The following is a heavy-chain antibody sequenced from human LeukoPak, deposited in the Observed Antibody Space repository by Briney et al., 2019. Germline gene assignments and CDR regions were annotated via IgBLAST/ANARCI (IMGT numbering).Heavy chain of an antibody. CDR1: GGSFSGYY. D-gene: IGHD3-22*01. Sequence: PSETLPLTCAVYGGSFSGYYWSWIRQPPGKGLEWIGEINHSGSTNYNPSLKSRVTISVDKSKNQFSLKLSSVTAADTAVYYCARVSYYDSSGNRGAFDYWGQGTLVTVSS. J-gene: IGHJ4*02. CDR3: ARVSYYDSSGNRGAFDY. CDR2: INHSGST. V-gene: IGHV4-34*01.